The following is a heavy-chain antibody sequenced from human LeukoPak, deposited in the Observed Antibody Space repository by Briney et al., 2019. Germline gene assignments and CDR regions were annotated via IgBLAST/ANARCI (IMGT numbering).Heavy chain of an antibody. D-gene: IGHD1-26*01. CDR2: ISAYNGNA. CDR3: ARVPVSGSGNYFPDC. J-gene: IGHJ4*02. CDR1: AYTFTING. Sequence: ASVTLTFTSSAYTFTINGISWVRQAHGQGMEWLGWISAYNGNANYAQTLQGRVTMTTDTSTSTDSMELRSLRSDDAAVYYCARVPVSGSGNYFPDCWGQGTLVTV. V-gene: IGHV1-18*01.